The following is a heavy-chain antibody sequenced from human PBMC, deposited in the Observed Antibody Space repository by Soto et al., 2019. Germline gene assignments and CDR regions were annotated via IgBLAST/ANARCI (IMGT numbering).Heavy chain of an antibody. CDR3: ARGQPARRITRVRGVITGFDY. CDR2: INHSGST. D-gene: IGHD3-10*01. J-gene: IGHJ4*02. Sequence: QVQLQQWGAGLLKPSETLSLTCAVYGGSFSGYYWSWIRQPPGKGLEWIGEINHSGSTNYNPSLKVRVTISVAPSKNQFSLKLSSGPAADRAVYYWARGQPARRITRVRGVITGFDYWGQGTLVTVSS. CDR1: GGSFSGYY. V-gene: IGHV4-34*01.